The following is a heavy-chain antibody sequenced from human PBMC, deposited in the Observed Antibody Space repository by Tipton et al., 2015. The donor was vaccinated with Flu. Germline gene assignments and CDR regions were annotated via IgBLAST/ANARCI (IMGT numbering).Heavy chain of an antibody. Sequence: GLVKPSETLSLTCAVSGYSMSTGYYWGWIRQPPGKGLEWIGTFHHGGTSYYNPSLKSRVTISADTSKNQFSLKLSSLTASDTAVYYCAGMYTSAWYFDLWGRGTLVTVSS. J-gene: IGHJ2*01. D-gene: IGHD6-19*01. CDR2: FHHGGTS. V-gene: IGHV4-38-2*01. CDR3: AGMYTSAWYFDL. CDR1: GYSMSTGYY.